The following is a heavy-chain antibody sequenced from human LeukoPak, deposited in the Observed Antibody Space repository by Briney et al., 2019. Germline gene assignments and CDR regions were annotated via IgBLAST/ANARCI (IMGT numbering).Heavy chain of an antibody. CDR1: GFTFDDYG. J-gene: IGHJ5*02. Sequence: PGGSLRLSCAASGFTFDDYGMSWVRQAPGMGLEWVSGINWNGGSTGYADSVKGRFTISRDNAKNSLYLQMNSLRAEDTAVYYCARLCSIRWCLHDWFDPWGQGTLVTVSS. CDR2: INWNGGST. CDR3: ARLCSIRWCLHDWFDP. V-gene: IGHV3-20*04. D-gene: IGHD2-21*01.